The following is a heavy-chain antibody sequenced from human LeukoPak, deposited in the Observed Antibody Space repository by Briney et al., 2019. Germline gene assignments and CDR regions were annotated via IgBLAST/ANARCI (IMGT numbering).Heavy chain of an antibody. CDR1: GGSISSNSYH. D-gene: IGHD3-10*01. CDR3: ARRGGSGRCFDY. Sequence: SETLSLTCTVSGGSISSNSYHWGRIRQPPGKELDWIGNVYSSGTSYNPSLKSRVAISVDKSKNQFYLKMNSVTAADTAVYYCARRGGSGRCFDYWGQGTMVIVSS. CDR2: VYSSGT. V-gene: IGHV4-39*01. J-gene: IGHJ4*02.